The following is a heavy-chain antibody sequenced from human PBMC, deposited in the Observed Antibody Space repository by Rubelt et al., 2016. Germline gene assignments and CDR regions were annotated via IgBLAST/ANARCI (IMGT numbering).Heavy chain of an antibody. CDR2: IIPILGIA. Sequence: QLQLVQSGAEVKKSGSSVRVSCKASGGTLSMYSFGWVRQAPGQGFEWMGRIIPILGIAHYAQTFQGRVTITANKSTRTAYMELSSLRSEDTAVYYCARSRGSGYYYYMDVWGKGTTVTVSS. V-gene: IGHV1-69*02. CDR3: ARSRGSGYYYYMDV. J-gene: IGHJ6*03. CDR1: GGTLSMYS. D-gene: IGHD3-10*01.